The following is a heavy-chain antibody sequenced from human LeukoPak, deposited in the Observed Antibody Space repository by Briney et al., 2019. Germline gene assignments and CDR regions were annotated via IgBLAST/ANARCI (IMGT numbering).Heavy chain of an antibody. CDR1: GYTFTGYY. D-gene: IGHD4-17*01. J-gene: IGHJ4*02. Sequence: GASVKVSCKASGYTFTGYYMHWVRQAPGQGLEWMGWINPNSGGTNYAQKFQGRVTMTRDTSISTAYMELSRLRSDDTAVYYCARNLYPTTVSPTIDYWGQGTLVTVSS. CDR2: INPNSGGT. CDR3: ARNLYPTTVSPTIDY. V-gene: IGHV1-2*02.